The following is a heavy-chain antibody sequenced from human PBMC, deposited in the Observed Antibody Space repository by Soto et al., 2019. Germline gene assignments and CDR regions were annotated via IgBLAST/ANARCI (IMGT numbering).Heavy chain of an antibody. V-gene: IGHV6-1*01. D-gene: IGHD3-22*01. Sequence: SETLSLTCAISGDSVSSNSAAWNWIRQSPSRGLEWLGRTYYRSKWYNDYAVSVKSRITINPDTSKNQFSLQLNSVTPEDTAVYYCAREDYDSSGYLERYFDYWGQGTLVTVSS. CDR3: AREDYDSSGYLERYFDY. J-gene: IGHJ4*02. CDR1: GDSVSSNSAA. CDR2: TYYRSKWYN.